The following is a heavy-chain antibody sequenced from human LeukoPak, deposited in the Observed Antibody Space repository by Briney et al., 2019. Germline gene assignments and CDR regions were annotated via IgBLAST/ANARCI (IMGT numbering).Heavy chain of an antibody. CDR1: GGSVSSYY. D-gene: IGHD2-15*01. CDR2: IYYSGST. Sequence: SETLSLTCTVSGGSVSSYYWSWIRQPPGKGLEWIGYIYYSGSTNYNPSLKSRVTISVDTSKNQFSLKLSSVTAADTAVYYCARATLLVVAATRVIWFDPWGQGTLVTVSS. J-gene: IGHJ5*02. V-gene: IGHV4-59*08. CDR3: ARATLLVVAATRVIWFDP.